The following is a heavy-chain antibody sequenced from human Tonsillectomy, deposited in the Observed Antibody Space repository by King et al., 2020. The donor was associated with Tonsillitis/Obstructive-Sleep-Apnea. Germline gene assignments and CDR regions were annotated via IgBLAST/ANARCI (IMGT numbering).Heavy chain of an antibody. CDR2: ICSSSSYI. J-gene: IGHJ4*02. D-gene: IGHD2-2*01. V-gene: IGHV3-21*01. Sequence: VQLVESGGGLVKPGGSLRLSCAASGFTFSSYSMNWVRQAPGKGLEWVSSICSSSSYIYYADSVKGRFTISRDNAKNSLYLQMNSLRAEDTAVYYCARDPLYCSSTSCYGDFDYWGQGTLVTVSS. CDR1: GFTFSSYS. CDR3: ARDPLYCSSTSCYGDFDY.